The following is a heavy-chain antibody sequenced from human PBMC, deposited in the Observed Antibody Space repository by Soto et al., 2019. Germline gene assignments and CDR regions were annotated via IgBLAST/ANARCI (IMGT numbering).Heavy chain of an antibody. Sequence: EVKLVESGGGLERPGRSLRLSCSASGFTFDDYVMHWVRLVPGRGLEWVAGIDWNGQTLAYAGSVKGRFTISRDNAKNSLHLQMTSLRDEDTALYYCVRDTGSGLAVAVFIHWGQGTQVTVSS. J-gene: IGHJ4*02. V-gene: IGHV3-9*01. CDR3: VRDTGSGLAVAVFIH. CDR2: IDWNGQTL. CDR1: GFTFDDYV. D-gene: IGHD6-19*01.